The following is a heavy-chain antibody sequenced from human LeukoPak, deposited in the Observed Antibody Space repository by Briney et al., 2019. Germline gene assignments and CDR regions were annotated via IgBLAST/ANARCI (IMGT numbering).Heavy chain of an antibody. J-gene: IGHJ4*02. CDR1: GGSISSYY. CDR2: IYYSGST. V-gene: IGHV4-59*01. Sequence: SETLSLTCTVSGGSISSYYWSWLRQPPGKGLEWIGYIYYSGSTNYNPSLKSRVTISVDTSKNQFSLTLSSVTAADTAVYYCARDGGGYSYGSGFDYWGQGTLVTVSS. D-gene: IGHD5-18*01. CDR3: ARDGGGYSYGSGFDY.